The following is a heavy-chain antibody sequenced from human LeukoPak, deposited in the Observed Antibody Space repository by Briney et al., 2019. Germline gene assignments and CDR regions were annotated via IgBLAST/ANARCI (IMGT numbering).Heavy chain of an antibody. CDR2: INGDESTT. Sequence: GGSLRLSCVASGFTFSNYWMHWVRQAPEKGLVWISRINGDESTTDYADSVKGRFTISRDNAKNTLYLQMNTLGAEDTSLYHCARGFRWGFDYWGQGILVTVSS. D-gene: IGHD4-23*01. J-gene: IGHJ4*02. V-gene: IGHV3-74*01. CDR3: ARGFRWGFDY. CDR1: GFTFSNYW.